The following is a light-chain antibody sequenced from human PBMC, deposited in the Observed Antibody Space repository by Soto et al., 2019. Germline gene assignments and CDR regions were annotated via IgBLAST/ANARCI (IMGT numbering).Light chain of an antibody. J-gene: IGLJ2*01. CDR1: KSNIGSKP. Sequence: QSVLTQPPSASGTPGQRVTISCSGGKSNIGSKPVHWYRQLPGTAPKLLIYGNNQRPSGVPDRFSASKSGTSASLAISGLQSEDEADYYCAVWDDSLNGRVFGGGTKVTVL. V-gene: IGLV1-44*01. CDR2: GNN. CDR3: AVWDDSLNGRV.